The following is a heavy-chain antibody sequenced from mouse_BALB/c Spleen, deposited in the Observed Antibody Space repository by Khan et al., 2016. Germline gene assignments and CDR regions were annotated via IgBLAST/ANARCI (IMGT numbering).Heavy chain of an antibody. CDR1: GYTFTDYS. J-gene: IGHJ3*01. D-gene: IGHD1-2*01. V-gene: IGHV9-2-1*01. CDR3: ARRDHYDGFAY. Sequence: QIQLVQSGPELKKPGETVKISCKASGYTFTDYSMHWVKQAPGKGLKWMGWINTETGEPTYADDFKGRFAFSLETSASTAYLQINNLKNEDTATYCGARRDHYDGFAYWGQGTLVTVSA. CDR2: INTETGEP.